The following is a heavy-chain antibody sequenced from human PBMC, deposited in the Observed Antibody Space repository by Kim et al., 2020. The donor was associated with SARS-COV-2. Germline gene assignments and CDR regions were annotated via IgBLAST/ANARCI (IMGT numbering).Heavy chain of an antibody. CDR1: GGSISSYY. CDR2: IYYSGST. J-gene: IGHJ4*02. CDR3: ARARREVIYSTYYFDY. Sequence: SETLSLTCTVSGGSISSYYWSWIRQPPGKGLEWIGYIYYSGSTNYNPSLKSRVTISVDTSKNQFSLKLSSVTAADTAVYYCARARREVIYSTYYFDYWGQGTLVTVSS. V-gene: IGHV4-59*01. D-gene: IGHD3-22*01.